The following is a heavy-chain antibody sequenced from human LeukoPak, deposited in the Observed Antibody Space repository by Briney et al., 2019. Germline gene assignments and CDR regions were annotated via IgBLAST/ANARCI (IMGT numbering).Heavy chain of an antibody. CDR3: ARVVRNYDILTGRFPDY. V-gene: IGHV1-2*06. D-gene: IGHD3-9*01. CDR2: INPNSGGT. J-gene: IGHJ4*02. Sequence: ASVKVSCKASGYTFTCYYMHWVRQAPGQGLEWMGRINPNSGGTNYAQKFQGRVTMTKDTSISTAYMELSRLRSDDTAVYYCARVVRNYDILTGRFPDYWGQGTLVTVSS. CDR1: GYTFTCYY.